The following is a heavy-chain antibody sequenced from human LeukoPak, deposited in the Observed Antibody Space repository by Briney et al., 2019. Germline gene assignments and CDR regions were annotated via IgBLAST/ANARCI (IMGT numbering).Heavy chain of an antibody. CDR2: ITGSGDST. V-gene: IGHV3-23*01. Sequence: GGSLRLSCAASGFTFTTYATSWVRQAPGKGLEWVSSITGSGDSTYYADSVKGRFTISRDNSKNTLYLQMNSLRAGDTAVYHCARDGGSYLQPTDYWGQGTLVTVSS. CDR3: ARDGGSYLQPTDY. J-gene: IGHJ4*02. D-gene: IGHD1-26*01. CDR1: GFTFTTYA.